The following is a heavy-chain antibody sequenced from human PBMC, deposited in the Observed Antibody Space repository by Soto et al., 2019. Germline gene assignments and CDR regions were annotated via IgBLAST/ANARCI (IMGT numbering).Heavy chain of an antibody. V-gene: IGHV1-18*01. J-gene: IGHJ6*02. D-gene: IGHD3-10*01. Sequence: AASVKVSCKASGYTFTSYGISWVRQAPGQGLEWMGWISAYNGNTNYAQKLQGRVTMTTDTSTSTAYMELRSLRSDDTAVYYCAGVRGLRGLLWVSDYYYYGMDVWGQGTTVTVSS. CDR2: ISAYNGNT. CDR3: AGVRGLRGLLWVSDYYYYGMDV. CDR1: GYTFTSYG.